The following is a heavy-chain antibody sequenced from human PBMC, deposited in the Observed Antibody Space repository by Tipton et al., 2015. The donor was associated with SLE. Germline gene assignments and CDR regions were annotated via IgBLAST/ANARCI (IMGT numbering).Heavy chain of an antibody. Sequence: SLRLSCAASGFTFSSYAMSWVRQAPGKGLEWVSAINGSGGSTYYADSVKGRFTISRDNSKNTLYLQMNSLRAEDTAVYYCAKDFFRSLDILTGFNDAFDIWGQGTMVTVSS. CDR2: INGSGGST. CDR1: GFTFSSYA. CDR3: AKDFFRSLDILTGFNDAFDI. J-gene: IGHJ3*02. V-gene: IGHV3-23*01. D-gene: IGHD3-9*01.